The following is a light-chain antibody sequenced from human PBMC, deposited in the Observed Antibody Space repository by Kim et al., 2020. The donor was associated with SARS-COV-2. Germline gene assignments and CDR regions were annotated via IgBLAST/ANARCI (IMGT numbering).Light chain of an antibody. CDR2: KDS. V-gene: IGLV3-25*03. Sequence: SYELTQPPSVSVSPGQTARITCSGDALPKQYAYWYQQKPGQAPVLVIYKDSERPSGIPERFSGSSSGTTVTLTISGVQAEDEADYYCQSADSSAYYIWVFGGGTQLTVL. CDR1: ALPKQY. CDR3: QSADSSAYYIWV. J-gene: IGLJ3*02.